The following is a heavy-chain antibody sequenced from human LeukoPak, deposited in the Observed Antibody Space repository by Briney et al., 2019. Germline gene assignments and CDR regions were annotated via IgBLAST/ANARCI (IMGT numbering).Heavy chain of an antibody. J-gene: IGHJ4*02. D-gene: IGHD6-19*01. Sequence: ASVKVSCKASGYTFTGYAISWVRQAPGQGLEWMGWINTNTGTPTYAQGFTGRFVFSLVTSVSTAYLQISSLKAEDTAVYYCASGSEVVDYWGQGTLVTVSS. CDR3: ASGSEVVDY. CDR1: GYTFTGYA. V-gene: IGHV7-4-1*02. CDR2: INTNTGTP.